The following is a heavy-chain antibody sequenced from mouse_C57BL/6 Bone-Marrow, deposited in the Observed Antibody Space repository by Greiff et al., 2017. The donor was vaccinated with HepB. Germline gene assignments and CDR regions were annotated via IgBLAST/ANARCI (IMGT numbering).Heavy chain of an antibody. Sequence: VHVKQSGPELVKPGASVKISCKASGYSFTDYNMNWVKQSNGKSLEWIGVINPNYGTTSYNQKFKGKATLTVDQSSSTAYMQLNSLTSEDSAVYYCARTMLKEHYFDYWGQGTTLTVSS. CDR1: GYSFTDYN. D-gene: IGHD2-1*01. V-gene: IGHV1-39*01. CDR3: ARTMLKEHYFDY. CDR2: INPNYGTT. J-gene: IGHJ2*01.